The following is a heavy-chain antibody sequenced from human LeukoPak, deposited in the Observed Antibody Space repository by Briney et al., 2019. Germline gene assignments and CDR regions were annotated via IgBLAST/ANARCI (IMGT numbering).Heavy chain of an antibody. CDR3: ARDSGFSGTQRGEY. CDR2: ISYDGSNE. J-gene: IGHJ4*02. CDR1: GFTFSSYV. Sequence: GGSLRLPCAASGFTFSSYVMHWVRQAPGKGLEWVAIISYDGSNEYYADSVKGRFTISRDNSKNTLYLQMNSLRAADTAVYYCARDSGFSGTQRGEYWGQGTLVTVSS. D-gene: IGHD3/OR15-3a*01. V-gene: IGHV3-30*04.